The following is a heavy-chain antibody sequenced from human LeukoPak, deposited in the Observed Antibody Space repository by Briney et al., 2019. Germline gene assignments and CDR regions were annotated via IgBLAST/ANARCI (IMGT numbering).Heavy chain of an antibody. CDR3: ARGGIPASGAGGADFDY. V-gene: IGHV5-51*01. Sequence: PAESLQISCKGSGYMFTTYWIGWVRQMPGKGLEWMGIIYPGDSDTRYSPSFQGQVTISADKSISTAYLQRSRLKAPDTAMYYCARGGIPASGAGGADFDYWGPGTLVTVSS. D-gene: IGHD6-13*01. CDR1: GYMFTTYW. J-gene: IGHJ4*02. CDR2: IYPGDSDT.